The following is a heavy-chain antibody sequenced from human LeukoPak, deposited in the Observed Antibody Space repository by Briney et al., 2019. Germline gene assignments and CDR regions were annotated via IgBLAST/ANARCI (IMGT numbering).Heavy chain of an antibody. CDR3: ARGWIQLWLRGDYLDY. CDR2: INHSGST. J-gene: IGHJ4*02. V-gene: IGHV4-34*01. CDR1: GGSFSGYY. Sequence: SETLSLTCAVYGGSFSGYYWSWIRQPPGKGLEWIGEINHSGSTNYNPSLKSRVTISVDTSKNQFSLKLSSVTAADTAVYYCARGWIQLWLRGDYLDYWGQGTLVTVSS. D-gene: IGHD5-18*01.